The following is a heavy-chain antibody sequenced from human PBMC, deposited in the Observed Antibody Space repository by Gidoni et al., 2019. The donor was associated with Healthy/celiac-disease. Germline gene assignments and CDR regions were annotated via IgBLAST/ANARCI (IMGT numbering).Heavy chain of an antibody. CDR2: ISGSGGST. Sequence: EVQLLESGGGLVQPGGSLRLSCAASGFTFSSYAMSWVRQAPGKGLEWVSAISGSGGSTYYADSVKGRFTISRDNSKNTLYLQMNSLRAEDTAVYYCAKSSVAGTHYYYGMDVWGQGTTVTVSS. V-gene: IGHV3-23*01. D-gene: IGHD6-19*01. CDR3: AKSSVAGTHYYYGMDV. J-gene: IGHJ6*02. CDR1: GFTFSSYA.